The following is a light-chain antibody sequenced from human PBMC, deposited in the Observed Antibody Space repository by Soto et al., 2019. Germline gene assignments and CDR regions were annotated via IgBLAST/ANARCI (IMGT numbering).Light chain of an antibody. J-gene: IGLJ1*01. CDR3: ASYTTSSTYV. Sequence: QSALAQPASVSGSPGQSIAISCTGTSSDVGGYSYVSWYQQQPGKAPKLVISDVSNRPSGVSDRFSGSESGNTASLTISGLQTEDEADYYCASYTTSSTYVFGTGTKSPS. CDR2: DVS. CDR1: SSDVGGYSY. V-gene: IGLV2-14*01.